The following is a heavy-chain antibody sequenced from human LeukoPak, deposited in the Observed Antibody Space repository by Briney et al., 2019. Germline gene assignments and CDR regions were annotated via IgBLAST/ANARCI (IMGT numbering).Heavy chain of an antibody. Sequence: GGSLRLSCAASGFTFSSYSMNWVRQAPGKGLEWFSYISSSSSTIYYADSVRGRFTISRDNAKNSLHLQMNSLRAEDTAVYYCAKGSSRPPNAFDIWGQGTLVTVSS. V-gene: IGHV3-48*04. J-gene: IGHJ3*02. D-gene: IGHD6-6*01. CDR1: GFTFSSYS. CDR3: AKGSSRPPNAFDI. CDR2: ISSSSSTI.